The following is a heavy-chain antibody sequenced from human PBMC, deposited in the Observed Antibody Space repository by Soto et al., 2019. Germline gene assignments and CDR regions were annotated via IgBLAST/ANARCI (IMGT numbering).Heavy chain of an antibody. CDR2: ISERGITT. J-gene: IGHJ4*02. CDR3: ARGGVV. CDR1: GCNFSNFD. D-gene: IGHD2-8*01. V-gene: IGHV3-48*03. Sequence: LRXSCVSSGCNFSNFDMNWVRQAPGRGLEWISLISERGITTTYADSVRSRFTVSRDNAQSSLYLQMDRLTVEDTGVYYCARGGVVWGRGVLVTVSS.